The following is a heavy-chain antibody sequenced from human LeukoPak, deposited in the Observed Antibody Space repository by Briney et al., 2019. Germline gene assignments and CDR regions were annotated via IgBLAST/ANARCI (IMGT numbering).Heavy chain of an antibody. J-gene: IGHJ4*02. Sequence: GGSLRLSCAASGFTFDDYAMHWARQAPGKGLEWVSGISWNSGSIGYADSVKGRFTISRDNAKNSLYLQMNSLRAEDTALYYCAKDPIYYDSSGYLNWGQGTLVTVSS. CDR3: AKDPIYYDSSGYLN. D-gene: IGHD3-22*01. CDR1: GFTFDDYA. CDR2: ISWNSGSI. V-gene: IGHV3-9*01.